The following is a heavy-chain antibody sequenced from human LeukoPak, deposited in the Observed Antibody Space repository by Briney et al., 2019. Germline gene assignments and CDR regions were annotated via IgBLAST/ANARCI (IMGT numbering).Heavy chain of an antibody. CDR2: ISGDGATT. CDR3: AKTPPSYGR. V-gene: IGHV3-43*02. Sequence: GGSLRLSCAVSGFTFDDYAMHWVRQAPGKGLEWVSLISGDGATTYYADSVKGRFTISRDNSKNSLYLQMNSLITEDTALYYCAKTPPSYGRWGQGTLVTVSS. J-gene: IGHJ4*02. CDR1: GFTFDDYA. D-gene: IGHD1-14*01.